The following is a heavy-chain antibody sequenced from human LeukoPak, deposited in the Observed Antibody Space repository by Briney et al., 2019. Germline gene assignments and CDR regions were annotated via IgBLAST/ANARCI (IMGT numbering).Heavy chain of an antibody. J-gene: IGHJ5*02. D-gene: IGHD3-10*01. CDR1: GYTFTSYD. CDR3: ARGGITMVRGVIITIGFVDWFDP. CDR2: MNPNSGNT. V-gene: IGHV1-8*03. Sequence: ASVKVSCKASGYTFTSYDINWVRQATGQGLEWMGWMNPNSGNTGYAQKFQGRVTITRNTSISTAYMELSSLRSEDKAVYYCARGGITMVRGVIITIGFVDWFDPWGQGTLVTVSS.